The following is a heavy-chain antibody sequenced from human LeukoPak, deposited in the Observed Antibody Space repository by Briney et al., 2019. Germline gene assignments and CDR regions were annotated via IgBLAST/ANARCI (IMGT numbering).Heavy chain of an antibody. Sequence: SETLSLTCTVSGGSISSSSYYWGWIRQPPGKGLEWIGSIYYSGSTYYNPSLKSRVTISVDTSKNQFSLKLSSVTAADTAVYYCAREGGVTPRPWGQGTLVTVSS. CDR2: IYYSGST. V-gene: IGHV4-39*07. CDR1: GGSISSSSYY. J-gene: IGHJ5*02. CDR3: AREGGVTPRP. D-gene: IGHD3-16*01.